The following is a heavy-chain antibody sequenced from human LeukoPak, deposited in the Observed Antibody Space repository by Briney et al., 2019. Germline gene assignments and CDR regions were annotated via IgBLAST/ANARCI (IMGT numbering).Heavy chain of an antibody. CDR2: INHSGST. V-gene: IGHV4-34*01. Sequence: SETLSLTCVVYGGSFSGNYWSWIRQPPGKGLEWIGEINHSGSTNYNPSLKSRVTISVDTSKNQFSLKLSSVTAADTAVYYCARVSSGYYKRPFDYWGQGTLVTVSS. CDR1: GGSFSGNY. J-gene: IGHJ4*02. D-gene: IGHD3-22*01. CDR3: ARVSSGYYKRPFDY.